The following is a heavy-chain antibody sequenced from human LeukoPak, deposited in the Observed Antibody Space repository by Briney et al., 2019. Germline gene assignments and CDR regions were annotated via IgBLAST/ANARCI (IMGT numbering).Heavy chain of an antibody. CDR3: ARLYSYGYLSANYFDY. Sequence: ESGPTLVNPTQTLTLTCTFSGFSLSTSGMCVSWIRQPPGKALEWLARIDWDDDKYYNTSLKTRLTISKDTSKNQVVLTMTNMDPVDTATYYCARLYSYGYLSANYFDYWGQGTLVTVSS. CDR1: GFSLSTSGMC. CDR2: IDWDDDK. D-gene: IGHD5-18*01. J-gene: IGHJ4*02. V-gene: IGHV2-70*11.